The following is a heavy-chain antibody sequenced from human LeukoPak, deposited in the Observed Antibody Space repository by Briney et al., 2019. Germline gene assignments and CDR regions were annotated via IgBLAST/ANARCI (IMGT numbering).Heavy chain of an antibody. CDR3: ARALTPREYYYDSSGYYYFDY. CDR1: GGSISSGDYY. CDR2: IYYSGST. Sequence: SETLSLTCTVSGGSISSGDYYWSWIRQPPGKGLEWIGYIYYSGSTYYNPSLKSRVTISVDTSKNQFSLKLSSVTAADTAVYYCARALTPREYYYDSSGYYYFDYWGQGTLVTVSS. D-gene: IGHD3-22*01. V-gene: IGHV4-30-4*01. J-gene: IGHJ4*02.